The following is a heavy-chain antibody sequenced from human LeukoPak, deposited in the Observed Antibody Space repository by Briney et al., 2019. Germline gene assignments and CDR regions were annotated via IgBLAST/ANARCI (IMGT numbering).Heavy chain of an antibody. Sequence: PGGSLRLSCAASGFTFSTYEMNWVRQAPGKGLEWVSYISSSSSTIYYADSVRGRFTISRDNAKSSLYLQMNSLRAEDTAVYYCARGGLRYFDWLFQPDYFDYWGQGTLVTVSS. D-gene: IGHD3-9*01. CDR3: ARGGLRYFDWLFQPDYFDY. V-gene: IGHV3-48*03. J-gene: IGHJ4*02. CDR2: ISSSSSTI. CDR1: GFTFSTYE.